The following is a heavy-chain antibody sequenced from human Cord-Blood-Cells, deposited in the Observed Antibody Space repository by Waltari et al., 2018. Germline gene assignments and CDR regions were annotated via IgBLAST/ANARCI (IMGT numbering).Heavy chain of an antibody. D-gene: IGHD7-27*01. CDR3: AREVTGAGGYYFDY. CDR2: IYYSGST. CDR1: GCSISSSSYY. J-gene: IGHJ4*02. V-gene: IGHV4-39*01. Sequence: QLQLQESGPGLVKPSETLSLTCTVSGCSISSSSYYWGWIRQPPGKGLEWIGSIYYSGSTYYNPSLKSRVTISVDTSKNQFSLKLSSVTAADTAVYYCAREVTGAGGYYFDYWGQGTLVTVSS.